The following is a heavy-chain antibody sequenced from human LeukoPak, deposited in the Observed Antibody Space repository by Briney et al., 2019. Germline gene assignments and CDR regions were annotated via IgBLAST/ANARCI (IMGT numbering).Heavy chain of an antibody. CDR1: GGSSSGYY. CDR3: ARVGRGYRPGVWY. V-gene: IGHV4-34*01. CDR2: INHSGST. D-gene: IGHD3-3*01. Sequence: SETLSLTCAVYGGSSSGYYWSWIRQPPGKGLEWIGEINHSGSTNYNPSLKSRVTISVDTSKNQFSLKLSSVTAADTAVYYCARVGRGYRPGVWYWGQGTLVTVSS. J-gene: IGHJ4*02.